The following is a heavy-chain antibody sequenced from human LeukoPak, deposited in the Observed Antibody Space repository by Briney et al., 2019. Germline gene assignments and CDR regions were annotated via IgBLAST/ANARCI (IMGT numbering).Heavy chain of an antibody. Sequence: ASVKVSCKASGYTLTGYYMHWVRQAPGQGLEWMGWINPNSGGTNYAQKFQGRVTMTRDTSISTAYMELSRLRSDDTAVYYCAVRMAADPYYYYYYGMDVWGQGTTVTVSS. D-gene: IGHD6-13*01. J-gene: IGHJ6*02. CDR2: INPNSGGT. CDR1: GYTLTGYY. CDR3: AVRMAADPYYYYYYGMDV. V-gene: IGHV1-2*02.